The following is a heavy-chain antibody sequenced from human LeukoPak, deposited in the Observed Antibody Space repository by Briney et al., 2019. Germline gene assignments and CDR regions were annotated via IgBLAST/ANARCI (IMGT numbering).Heavy chain of an antibody. J-gene: IGHJ4*02. CDR2: MFYSGHT. Sequence: SETLSLTCTVSGASISSHDYYWGWIRQPPGKGLEWIGSMFYSGHTHYSLSLKSRVTISLDTSKNQVSLKLTSVTAADTAVYYCASPGRGDYGDYWGQGTLVTVSS. D-gene: IGHD4/OR15-4a*01. V-gene: IGHV4-39*07. CDR1: GASISSHDYY. CDR3: ASPGRGDYGDY.